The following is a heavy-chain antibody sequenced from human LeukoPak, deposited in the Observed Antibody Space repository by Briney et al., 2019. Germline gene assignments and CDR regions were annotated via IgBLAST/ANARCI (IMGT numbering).Heavy chain of an antibody. V-gene: IGHV3-15*01. CDR2: IKSKTDGGTT. CDR3: TTDPMTTVTTRGY. CDR1: GFTFSNAW. D-gene: IGHD4-17*01. J-gene: IGHJ4*02. Sequence: PGGSLRLSCAASGFTFSNAWMSWVRQAPGKGLEWVGRIKSKTDGGTTDNAAPVKGRFTISRDDSENTLYLQMNSLKTEDTAVYYCTTDPMTTVTTRGYWGQGTLVTVSS.